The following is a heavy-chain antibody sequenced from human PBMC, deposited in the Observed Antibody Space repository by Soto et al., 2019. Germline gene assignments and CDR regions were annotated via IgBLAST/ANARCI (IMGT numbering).Heavy chain of an antibody. V-gene: IGHV3-30*18. CDR2: ISYDGSNK. D-gene: IGHD1-26*01. Sequence: LRLSCASSGXTFSSYGMHWVRQAPGKGLEWVAVISYDGSNKYYADSVKGRFTISRDNSKNTLYLQMNSLRAEDTAVYYCAKVSLGALTFTDYYYYGLDVWGQGTTVTVSS. CDR3: AKVSLGALTFTDYYYYGLDV. J-gene: IGHJ6*02. CDR1: GXTFSSYG.